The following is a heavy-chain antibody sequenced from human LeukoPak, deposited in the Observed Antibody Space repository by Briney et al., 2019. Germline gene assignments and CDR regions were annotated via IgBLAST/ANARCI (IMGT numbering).Heavy chain of an antibody. D-gene: IGHD2-15*01. J-gene: IGHJ3*02. CDR3: ARGGRGGSDAFDI. CDR1: GGTFSGKF. Sequence: GASVKVSCQASGGTFSGKFMSWVRQAPGQGLEWMGGIIPIFGTPDYAQEFQGRVTITVATSTAYMELSSLRSDDTAVYFCARGGRGGSDAFDIWGQGTMVTVSS. V-gene: IGHV1-69*13. CDR2: IIPIFGTP.